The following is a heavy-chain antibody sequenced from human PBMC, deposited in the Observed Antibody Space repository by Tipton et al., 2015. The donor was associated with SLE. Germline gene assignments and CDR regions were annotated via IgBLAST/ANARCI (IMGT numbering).Heavy chain of an antibody. CDR1: GFTFSNYA. CDR3: AKCRDGCRYRFYDY. Sequence: GSLRLSCAASGFTFSNYAMSWVRQAPGKGLEWVSSISDSSNSIFYADSVKGRFTISRDNSKNTLFLQMNSLRAEDTALYFCAKCRDGCRYRFYDYWGQGTLVTVSS. J-gene: IGHJ4*02. CDR2: ISDSSNSI. D-gene: IGHD5-24*01. V-gene: IGHV3-23*01.